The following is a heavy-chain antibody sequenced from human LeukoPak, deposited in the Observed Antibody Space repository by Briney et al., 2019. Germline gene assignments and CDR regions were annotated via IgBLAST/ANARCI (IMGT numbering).Heavy chain of an antibody. J-gene: IGHJ2*01. D-gene: IGHD2-2*01. Sequence: PSETLSLTCTVSGGSISSYYWSWIRQPPGKGLEWIGYIYTSGSTNYNPSLKSRVTISVDTSKNQFSLKLSSVTAADTAVYYCARPAGYCSSTSCYYDWYFDLWGRGTLVTVSP. V-gene: IGHV4-4*09. CDR2: IYTSGST. CDR1: GGSISSYY. CDR3: ARPAGYCSSTSCYYDWYFDL.